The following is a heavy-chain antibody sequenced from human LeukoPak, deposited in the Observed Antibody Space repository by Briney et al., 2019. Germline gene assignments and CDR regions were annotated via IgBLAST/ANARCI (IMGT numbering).Heavy chain of an antibody. CDR2: SYYSGST. Sequence: SETLSLTCTVSGGSISSYYWSWIRQPPGKGLEWIGYSYYSGSTNYNPSLKSRVTISVDTSKKQFSLKLSSVTAADTAVYYCARDTHRASFDYWGQGTLVTVSS. CDR1: GGSISSYY. V-gene: IGHV4-59*12. J-gene: IGHJ4*02. D-gene: IGHD2-15*01. CDR3: ARDTHRASFDY.